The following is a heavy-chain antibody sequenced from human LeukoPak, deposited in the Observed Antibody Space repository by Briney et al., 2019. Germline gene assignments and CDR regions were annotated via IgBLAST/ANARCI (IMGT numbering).Heavy chain of an antibody. V-gene: IGHV4-38-2*02. CDR2: IYHSEIT. D-gene: IGHD4-17*01. CDR1: GYSISTSYY. CDR3: ASAGYGDSDFDY. Sequence: SETLSLTCTVSGYSISTSYYLGWIRQPPGKGLDWIWCIYHSEITYYNPSLKSRVTISVDTSTTQSSLKLNSVTAADTAVYYCASAGYGDSDFDYWGQGPLVPVSS. J-gene: IGHJ4*02.